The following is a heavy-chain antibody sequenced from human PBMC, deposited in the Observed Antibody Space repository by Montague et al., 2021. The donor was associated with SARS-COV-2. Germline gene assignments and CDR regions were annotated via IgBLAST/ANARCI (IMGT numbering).Heavy chain of an antibody. CDR2: IYTSGRT. J-gene: IGHJ6*02. D-gene: IGHD2/OR15-2a*01. Sequence: SETLSLTCGVYGGSINSYYWSWIRQPAGKGLEWIGRIYTSGRTNHSPSLKSRVTISVDTSRNHLSLKMTSVTAADTAVYYCARGSKTSDWGSFYHGLDVWGQGTTVTVSS. CDR3: ARGSKTSDWGSFYHGLDV. CDR1: GGSINSYY. V-gene: IGHV4-59*10.